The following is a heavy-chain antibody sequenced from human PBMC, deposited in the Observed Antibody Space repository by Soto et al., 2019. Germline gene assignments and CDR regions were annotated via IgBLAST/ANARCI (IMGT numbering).Heavy chain of an antibody. CDR1: GFTFSSYA. D-gene: IGHD3-22*01. Sequence: GGSLRLSCAASGFTFSSYAMSWVRQAPGKGLEWVSAISGSGGSTYYADSVKGRFTISRDNSKNTLYLQMNSLRAEDTAVYYCAKDHYDSSGYYWADRAPSNTYYYYGMDVWGQGTTVTVSS. CDR3: AKDHYDSSGYYWADRAPSNTYYYYGMDV. V-gene: IGHV3-23*01. CDR2: ISGSGGST. J-gene: IGHJ6*02.